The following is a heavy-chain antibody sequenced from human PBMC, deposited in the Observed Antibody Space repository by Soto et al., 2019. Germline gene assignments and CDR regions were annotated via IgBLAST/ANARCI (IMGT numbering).Heavy chain of an antibody. J-gene: IGHJ4*02. CDR1: GFTFSSYW. D-gene: IGHD5-12*01. Sequence: GGSLRLSCAASGFTFSSYWMSWVRQAPGKGLEWVANIKQDGSEKYYVDSVKGRFTISRDNAKNSLYLQMNSLRAEDTAVYYCASPSHVATIYYFDYWGQGTLVTVSS. CDR2: IKQDGSEK. CDR3: ASPSHVATIYYFDY. V-gene: IGHV3-7*05.